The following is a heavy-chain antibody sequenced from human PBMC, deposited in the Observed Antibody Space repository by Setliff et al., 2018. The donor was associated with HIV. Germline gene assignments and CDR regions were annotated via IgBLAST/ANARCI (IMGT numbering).Heavy chain of an antibody. Sequence: SETLSLTCAVYGGSFSGYYWSWIRKPPGNGLEWVGEINHSGSTNYNPSLKSRVTISVDTSKNQFSLKLTSMTAADTAVYYCAREWRGRYYYYMDVWGKGTTVTVSS. CDR3: AREWRGRYYYYMDV. CDR1: GGSFSGYY. V-gene: IGHV4-34*01. D-gene: IGHD3-10*01. CDR2: INHSGST. J-gene: IGHJ6*03.